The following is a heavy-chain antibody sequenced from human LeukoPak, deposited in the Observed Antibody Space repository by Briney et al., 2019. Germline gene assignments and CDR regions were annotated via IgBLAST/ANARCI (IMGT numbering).Heavy chain of an antibody. CDR2: INPNSGGT. Sequence: ASVKVSCKASGYTFTGYYMHWVRQAPGQGLEWMGWINPNSGGTNYAQEFQGRVTMTTDTSISTAYMDLSRLRSDDTAVYYCARATAASDAFDIWGQGTMVTVSS. CDR1: GYTFTGYY. V-gene: IGHV1-2*02. D-gene: IGHD6-13*01. J-gene: IGHJ3*02. CDR3: ARATAASDAFDI.